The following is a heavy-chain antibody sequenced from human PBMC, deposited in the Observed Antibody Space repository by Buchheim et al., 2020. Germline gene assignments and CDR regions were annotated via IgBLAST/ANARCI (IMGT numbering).Heavy chain of an antibody. D-gene: IGHD3-16*01. Sequence: QVQLVQSGAEVKKPEASVKLSCKASGYTFTSYYMHWVRQAPGQGLEWMGIINPSGDSTTYAQNFQGRVVMTRDRSTRTVYMELSSLKSEDTAVYYCALGKRFYFYAMDVWGQGTT. CDR3: ALGKRFYFYAMDV. V-gene: IGHV1-46*03. CDR2: INPSGDST. CDR1: GYTFTSYY. J-gene: IGHJ6*02.